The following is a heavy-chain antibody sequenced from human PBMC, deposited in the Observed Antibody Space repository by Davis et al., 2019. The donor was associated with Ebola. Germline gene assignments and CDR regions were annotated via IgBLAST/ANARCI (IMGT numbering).Heavy chain of an antibody. CDR1: EFTFSSYE. Sequence: GESLKISCAASEFTFSSYEMNWVRQAPGKGLEWVSYIDSSASTTYYADSVKGRFTISRDNAKNSLFLQMNSLTAEDTALYYCAREAPICGGDCLDYWGQGTLVTVSS. CDR2: IDSSASTT. D-gene: IGHD2-21*01. J-gene: IGHJ4*02. CDR3: AREAPICGGDCLDY. V-gene: IGHV3-48*03.